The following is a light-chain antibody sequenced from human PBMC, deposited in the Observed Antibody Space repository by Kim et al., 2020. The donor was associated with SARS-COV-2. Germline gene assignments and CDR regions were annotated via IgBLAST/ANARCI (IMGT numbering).Light chain of an antibody. Sequence: ELTQPPSVSVSPGQTTSITCSGDKLGDKYACWYQQKPGQSPVLVIYQDSKRPSGIPERFSGSNSGNTATLTISGTQAMDEADYYCQAWDSSTVVFGGGTQLTVL. CDR1: KLGDKY. J-gene: IGLJ2*01. V-gene: IGLV3-1*01. CDR3: QAWDSSTVV. CDR2: QDS.